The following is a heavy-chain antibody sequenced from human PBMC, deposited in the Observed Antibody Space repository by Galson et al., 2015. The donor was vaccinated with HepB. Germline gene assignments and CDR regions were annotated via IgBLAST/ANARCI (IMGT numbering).Heavy chain of an antibody. CDR1: GYTFTGYY. Sequence: SVKVSCKASGYTFTGYYMHWVRQAPGQGLEWMGWINPNSGGTNYAQKFQGRVTMTRDTSISTAYMELSRLRSDDTAVYYCASIGCSGGSCYSGDDYWGQRTLVTVSS. CDR3: ASIGCSGGSCYSGDDY. CDR2: INPNSGGT. V-gene: IGHV1-2*02. D-gene: IGHD2-15*01. J-gene: IGHJ4*02.